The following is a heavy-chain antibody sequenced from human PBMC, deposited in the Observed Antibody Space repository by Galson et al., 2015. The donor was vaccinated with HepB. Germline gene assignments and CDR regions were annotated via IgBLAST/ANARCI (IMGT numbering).Heavy chain of an antibody. Sequence: SLRLSCAVSGLTVSKSYVSWVRQAPGKGLEWLSVIYSGGHAFYADSVRGRFTISRDTSKNTVYLQMRSLRAEDTAVYYCASPFCIGGNCYPLWYWGQGTLVTVSS. V-gene: IGHV3-53*01. J-gene: IGHJ4*02. D-gene: IGHD2-15*01. CDR3: ASPFCIGGNCYPLWY. CDR1: GLTVSKSY. CDR2: IYSGGHA.